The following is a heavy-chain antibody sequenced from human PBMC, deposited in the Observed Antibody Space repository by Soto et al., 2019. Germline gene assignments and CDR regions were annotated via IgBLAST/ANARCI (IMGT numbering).Heavy chain of an antibody. CDR1: GGSISSSSYY. CDR3: ATEGIAAAGKSNWFDP. Sequence: PSETLSLTCTVSGGSISSSSYYWGWIRQPPGKGLEWIGSIYYSGSTYYNPSLKSRVTISVDTSKNQFSLKLNSVTAADTAVYYCATEGIAAAGKSNWFDPWGQGTLVTVSS. V-gene: IGHV4-39*01. CDR2: IYYSGST. J-gene: IGHJ5*02. D-gene: IGHD6-13*01.